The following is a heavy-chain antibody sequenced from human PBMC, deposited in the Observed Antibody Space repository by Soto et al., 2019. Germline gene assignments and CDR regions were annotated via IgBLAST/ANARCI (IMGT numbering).Heavy chain of an antibody. J-gene: IGHJ5*02. V-gene: IGHV4-59*01. CDR1: GGSISNYY. CDR2: IYYSGST. Sequence: LSLTCTVSGGSISNYYGSWIRQPPGKGLEWIGYIYYSGSTNYNPSLKSRVTISVDTSKNQFSLKLSSVTAADTAVYYCARVWYSSHLTWTVPRGQGPLVTVSS. D-gene: IGHD6-13*01. CDR3: ARVWYSSHLTWTVP.